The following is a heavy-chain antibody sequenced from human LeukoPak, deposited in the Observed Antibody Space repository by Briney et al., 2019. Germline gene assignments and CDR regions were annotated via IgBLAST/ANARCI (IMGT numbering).Heavy chain of an antibody. CDR1: GGSISSGGYY. V-gene: IGHV4-31*03. J-gene: IGHJ4*02. D-gene: IGHD6-19*01. Sequence: SETLSLTCTVSGGSISSGGYYGSWIRQHPGKGLEWIGYIYYSGSTYYNPSLKSRVTISVDTSKNQFSLKLSSVTAADTAVYYCARQSSTIAVAGTFDYWGQGTLVTVSS. CDR2: IYYSGST. CDR3: ARQSSTIAVAGTFDY.